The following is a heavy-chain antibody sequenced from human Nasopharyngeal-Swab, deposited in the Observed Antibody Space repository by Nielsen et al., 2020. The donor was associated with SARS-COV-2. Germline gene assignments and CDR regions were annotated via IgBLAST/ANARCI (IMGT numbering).Heavy chain of an antibody. CDR3: AKAPTVRAYADY. D-gene: IGHD3-10*01. V-gene: IGHV3-23*01. Sequence: WIRQPPGKGLEWVSGVSGSGYSTYYADSVKGRFTISRDNSKNTLYLQMHSLRAVYTAVYYCAKAPTVRAYADYWGQGTLVTVSS. J-gene: IGHJ4*02. CDR2: VSGSGYST.